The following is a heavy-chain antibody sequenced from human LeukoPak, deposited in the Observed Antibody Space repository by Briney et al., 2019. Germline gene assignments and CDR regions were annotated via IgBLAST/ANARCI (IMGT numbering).Heavy chain of an antibody. CDR2: IPYDGSNK. V-gene: IGHV3-30*18. CDR3: AKGIAVAGTLLTPPEC. J-gene: IGHJ4*02. Sequence: PGKSLRLPCAASGFTFSSYVMHWVRQAPGKGLEWVADIPYDGSNKYYADSLKCRFTISRDNNKNTLHLPMNCLRGGHTGVLFCAKGIAVAGTLLTPPECWGQGIMVTVSS. D-gene: IGHD6-19*01. CDR1: GFTFSSYV.